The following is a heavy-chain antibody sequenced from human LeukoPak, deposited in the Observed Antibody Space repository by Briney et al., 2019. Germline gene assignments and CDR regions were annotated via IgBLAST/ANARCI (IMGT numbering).Heavy chain of an antibody. CDR1: GFTFSSYW. V-gene: IGHV3-53*01. D-gene: IGHD3-16*01. CDR2: MYSDGIT. J-gene: IGHJ5*02. CDR3: ARLVNYGDWFDP. Sequence: GGSLRLSCEASGFTFSSYWMSWVRQAPGKGLEWVSVMYSDGITYYADSVKGRFTISRDDSKNTLYLHMNSLRVEDTATYYCARLVNYGDWFDPWGQGTLVTVSS.